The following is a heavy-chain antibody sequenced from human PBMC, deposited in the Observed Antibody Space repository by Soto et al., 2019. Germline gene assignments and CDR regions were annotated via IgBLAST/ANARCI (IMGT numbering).Heavy chain of an antibody. CDR3: ARGRKQRTSILRYYYYMDV. V-gene: IGHV1-18*01. CDR2: ISAYNGNT. CDR1: GYTFTSYG. D-gene: IGHD3-3*01. Sequence: ASVKVSCKASGYTFTSYGISWVRQAPGQGLEWMGWISAYNGNTNYAQKLQGRVTMTTDTSTSTAYMELRSLRSDDTAVYYCARGRKQRTSILRYYYYMDVWGKGTTVTVSS. J-gene: IGHJ6*03.